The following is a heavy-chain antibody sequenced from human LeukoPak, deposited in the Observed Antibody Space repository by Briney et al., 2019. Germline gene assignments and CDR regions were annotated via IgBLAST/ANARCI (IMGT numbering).Heavy chain of an antibody. J-gene: IGHJ4*02. CDR2: VRNDGSNE. V-gene: IGHV3-30*02. D-gene: IGHD5-12*01. CDR1: GFVLSDYG. Sequence: GGSLRLSCAASGFVLSDYGMHWVRQAPGKGLEGVAFVRNDGSNEYYVGYVKGRFTISRDKSKNTLYLQMNSLRAEDTAVYSCAKESDSGYHSEGPKNWGLGTLVTVSS. CDR3: AKESDSGYHSEGPKN.